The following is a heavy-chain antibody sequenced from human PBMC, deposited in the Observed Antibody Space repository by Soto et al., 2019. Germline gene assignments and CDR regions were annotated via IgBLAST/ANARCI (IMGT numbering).Heavy chain of an antibody. CDR1: GFTFSGYG. CDR3: AKGSSSVYYYYYGIDV. Sequence: GGSLRLSCVASGFTFSGYGMHWVRQAPGKGLKWVAVMSNDGSNKYYADSVKGRFTISRDNSKNMLYLQMNSLRTEDTAVYYCAKGSSSVYYYYYGIDVWGQGTTVTVSS. J-gene: IGHJ6*01. CDR2: MSNDGSNK. V-gene: IGHV3-30*18. D-gene: IGHD6-6*01.